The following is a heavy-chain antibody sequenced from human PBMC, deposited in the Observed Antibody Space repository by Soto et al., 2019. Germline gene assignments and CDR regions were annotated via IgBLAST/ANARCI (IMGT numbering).Heavy chain of an antibody. J-gene: IGHJ6*02. CDR2: ISGSGGST. D-gene: IGHD3-3*01. CDR1: GFTFSSYA. V-gene: IGHV3-23*01. CDR3: AKVRRYDFWSGYAKYYGMDV. Sequence: GGSLRLSCAASGFTFSSYAMSWVRQAPGKGLEWVSAISGSGGSTYYADSVKGRFTISRDNSKNTLYLQMNSLRAEDTAVYYCAKVRRYDFWSGYAKYYGMDVWGQGTTVTVS.